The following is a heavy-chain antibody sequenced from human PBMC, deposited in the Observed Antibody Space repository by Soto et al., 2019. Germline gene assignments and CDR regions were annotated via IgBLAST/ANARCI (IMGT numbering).Heavy chain of an antibody. V-gene: IGHV6-1*01. CDR2: TYYRSKWYN. CDR3: ARNYMVRGVLPLDY. CDR1: GDGRSCISVA. D-gene: IGHD3-10*01. Sequence: TFSLTCAMSGDGRSCISVAWNWIRKYPSRGLEWLGRTYYRSKWYNDYAVSVKSRITINPDTSKNQFSLQLNSVTPEDTAVYYCARNYMVRGVLPLDYWGQGPLVTASS. J-gene: IGHJ4*02.